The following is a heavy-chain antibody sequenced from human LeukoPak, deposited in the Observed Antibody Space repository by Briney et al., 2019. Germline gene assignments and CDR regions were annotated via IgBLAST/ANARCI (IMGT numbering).Heavy chain of an antibody. D-gene: IGHD2-2*01. CDR1: GGSISSSNYY. CDR2: VYTGST. Sequence: SETLSLTCTVSGGSISSSNYYWGWIRQPPGKGLEWIGSVYTGSTYYSPSLKSRVTISVDTSKNQFSLKLSSVTAADTAVYYCARHQLISSTSCFDYWGQGTLVTVSS. J-gene: IGHJ4*02. V-gene: IGHV4-39*01. CDR3: ARHQLISSTSCFDY.